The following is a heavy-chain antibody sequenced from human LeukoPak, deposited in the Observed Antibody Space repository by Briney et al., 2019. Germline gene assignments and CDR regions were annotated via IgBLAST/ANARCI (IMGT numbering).Heavy chain of an antibody. V-gene: IGHV4-4*07. Sequence: SETLSLPCTVSRGPITSYYWTWIRQPAGKGLEWIGRLYTSGSTNYNPSLKSRVTMSVDTSKNQFSLKLSSVTAADTAVYYCARGIDYYGSGNDYWGQGTLVTVSS. CDR2: LYTSGST. CDR1: RGPITSYY. CDR3: ARGIDYYGSGNDY. D-gene: IGHD3-10*01. J-gene: IGHJ4*02.